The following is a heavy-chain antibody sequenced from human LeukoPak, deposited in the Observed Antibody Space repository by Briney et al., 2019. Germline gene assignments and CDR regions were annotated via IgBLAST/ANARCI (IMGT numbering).Heavy chain of an antibody. CDR2: ISYDGSNK. CDR1: GFTFSSYG. Sequence: GGSLRLSCAASGFTFSSYGMHWVRQAPGKGLEWVAVISYDGSNKYYADSVKGRFTISRDNSKNTLYLQMNSLRAEDTAGYYCAKDSIVGATLFWGQGTLVTVSS. J-gene: IGHJ4*02. V-gene: IGHV3-30*18. CDR3: AKDSIVGATLF. D-gene: IGHD1-26*01.